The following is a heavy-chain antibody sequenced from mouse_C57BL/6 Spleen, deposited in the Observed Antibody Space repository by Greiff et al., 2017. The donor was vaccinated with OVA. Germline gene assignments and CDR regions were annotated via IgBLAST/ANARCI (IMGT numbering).Heavy chain of an antibody. CDR3: AKGDYDDGTNAMDY. CDR1: GYTFTSYW. J-gene: IGHJ4*01. D-gene: IGHD2-4*01. CDR2: IDPSDSYT. V-gene: IGHV1-69*01. Sequence: QVQLQQPGAELVMPGASVKLSCKASGYTFTSYWMHWVKQRPGQGLEWIGEIDPSDSYTNYNQKFEGKSTLTVDKSSSTAYMQLSSLTSEDSAVYYGAKGDYDDGTNAMDYWGQGTSVTVSS.